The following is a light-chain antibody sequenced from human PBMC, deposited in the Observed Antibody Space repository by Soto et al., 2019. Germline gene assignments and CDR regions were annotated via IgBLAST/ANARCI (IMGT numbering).Light chain of an antibody. J-gene: IGKJ1*01. CDR1: ETVSNNY. V-gene: IGKV3-20*01. CDR3: QQYGGSPGT. Sequence: EIVLTQSPGTLSLSPGESATLPCRASETVSNNYLAWYQQKPGQTPRVLIYGASSRSTGIPDRFSGSGSGTDFTLTINRLEPEDFAMYYCQQYGGSPGTFGQGTRVEIK. CDR2: GAS.